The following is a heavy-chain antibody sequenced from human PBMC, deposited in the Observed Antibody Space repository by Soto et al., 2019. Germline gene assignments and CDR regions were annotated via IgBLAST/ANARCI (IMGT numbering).Heavy chain of an antibody. CDR3: ARGYSYDFCSGSVGMDV. CDR1: GYTFTSYD. CDR2: MDPNSGNT. V-gene: IGHV1-8*01. J-gene: IGHJ6*02. Sequence: ASVKVSCKASGYTFTSYDINWVRQATGQGLEGMGWMDPNSGNTGYAQKFQGRVTMTRNTSISTAYMELSSLRSEDTAVYYCARGYSYDFCSGSVGMDVWGQGTTVTVSS. D-gene: IGHD3-3*01.